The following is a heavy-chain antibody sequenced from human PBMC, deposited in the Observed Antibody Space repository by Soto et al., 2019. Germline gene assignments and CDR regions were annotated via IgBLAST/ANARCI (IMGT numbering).Heavy chain of an antibody. J-gene: IGHJ4*02. D-gene: IGHD6-19*01. CDR2: IYYSGST. CDR3: AREKGLALGHYFDY. CDR1: GGSISSGGYY. Sequence: QVQLQESGPGLVKPSQTLSLTCTVSGGSISSGGYYWSWIRQHPGKGLEWIGYIYYSGSTFYNPSLKSRVTIYVDTSKNQVSLKLSSVTAADTAVYYCAREKGLALGHYFDYWGQGTLVTVSS. V-gene: IGHV4-31*03.